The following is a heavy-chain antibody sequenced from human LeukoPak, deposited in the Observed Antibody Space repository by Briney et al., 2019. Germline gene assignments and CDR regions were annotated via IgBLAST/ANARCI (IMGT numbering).Heavy chain of an antibody. CDR1: GYTFTSYG. D-gene: IGHD2-2*01. J-gene: IGHJ4*02. Sequence: ASVKVSCKASGYTFTSYGISWVRQAPGQGLEWMGWISAYNGNTSYAQKLQGRVTMTTDTSTSTAYMELRSLRSDDTAVYYCARDEMGYCSSTSCSLFGYWGQGTLVTVSS. V-gene: IGHV1-18*01. CDR3: ARDEMGYCSSTSCSLFGY. CDR2: ISAYNGNT.